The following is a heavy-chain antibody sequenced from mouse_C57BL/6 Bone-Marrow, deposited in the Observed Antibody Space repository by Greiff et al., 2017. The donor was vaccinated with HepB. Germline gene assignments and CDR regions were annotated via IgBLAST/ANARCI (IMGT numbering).Heavy chain of an antibody. CDR2: ISSGGSYT. V-gene: IGHV5-6*01. CDR1: GFTFSSYG. J-gene: IGHJ3*01. D-gene: IGHD3-3*01. CDR3: ARGGRVAY. Sequence: DVQLQESGGDLVKPGGSLKLSCAASGFTFSSYGMSWVRQTPDKRLEWVATISSGGSYTYYPDSVKGRFTISRDNAKNTLYLQMSSLKSEDTAMYYCARGGRVAYWGQGTLVTVSA.